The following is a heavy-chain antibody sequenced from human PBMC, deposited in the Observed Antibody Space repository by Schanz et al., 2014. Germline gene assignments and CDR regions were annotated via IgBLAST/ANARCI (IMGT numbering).Heavy chain of an antibody. CDR2: INTNTGNP. D-gene: IGHD7-27*01. J-gene: IGHJ4*02. CDR3: ARGEANWGQY. V-gene: IGHV7-4-1*02. Sequence: QVQLVQSGSELKKPGASVKVSCKTSGYTFNSYALHWVRQAPGQGLEWMGWINTNTGNPTYAQGFTGRFVFSLDTSVSTAYLQISFLKADDTAVFFCARGEANWGQYWGQGTLVTVPS. CDR1: GYTFNSYA.